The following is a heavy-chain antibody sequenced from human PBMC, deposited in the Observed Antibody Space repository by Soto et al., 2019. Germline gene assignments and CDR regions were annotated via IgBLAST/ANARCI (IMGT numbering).Heavy chain of an antibody. V-gene: IGHV3-66*01. J-gene: IGHJ4*02. CDR2: IYSGGNT. Sequence: EVKLVESGGGLVQPGGSLRLSCAASGFIVSSNYMSWVRQAPGKGLEWVTVIYSGGNTDYADSVKGRFTISRDNSKNTLYLQMNSLRGEDTAVYYCARGAYSSSWHFDDWCQGTLVTVSS. CDR3: ARGAYSSSWHFDD. CDR1: GFIVSSNY. D-gene: IGHD6-13*01.